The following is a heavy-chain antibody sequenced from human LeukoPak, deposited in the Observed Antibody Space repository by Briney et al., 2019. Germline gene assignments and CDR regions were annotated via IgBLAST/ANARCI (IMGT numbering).Heavy chain of an antibody. Sequence: SETLSLTCTVSGGSISSYYWSWIRQPAGKGLEWIGSIYHSGSTYYNPSLKSRVTTSVDTSKNQFSLKLSSVTAADTAVYYCARRARYSSGWLYYYYMDVWGKGTTVTVSS. CDR3: ARRARYSSGWLYYYYMDV. CDR2: IYHSGST. D-gene: IGHD6-19*01. V-gene: IGHV4-59*04. J-gene: IGHJ6*03. CDR1: GGSISSYY.